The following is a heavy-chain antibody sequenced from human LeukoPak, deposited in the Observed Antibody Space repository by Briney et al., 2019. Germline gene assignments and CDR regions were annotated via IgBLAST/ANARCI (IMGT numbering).Heavy chain of an antibody. CDR1: AASITTYF. V-gene: IGHV4-4*07. Sequence: SQTRSLASTLSAASITTYFWSWFRQPAGNGPEWIGRVHSTGDTYYNPSLESRVTVSMVTSKNQFDIYRTALTAADAAVYYYAREIGLSHWGQGTLVNV. CDR3: AREIGLSH. J-gene: IGHJ4*02. CDR2: VHSTGDT.